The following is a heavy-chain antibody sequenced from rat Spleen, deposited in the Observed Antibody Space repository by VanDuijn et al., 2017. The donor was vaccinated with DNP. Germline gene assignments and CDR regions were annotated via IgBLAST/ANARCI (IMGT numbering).Heavy chain of an antibody. D-gene: IGHD1-11*01. J-gene: IGHJ2*01. V-gene: IGHV5-46*01. CDR1: GFTFSTFP. CDR2: ISINGGTT. Sequence: EVQLVESGGGLVQPGRSMKLSCAASGFTFSTFPMAWVRQAPTKGLEWVASISINGGTTYYRNSVKGRFTISRDNAKSTLYLQMNSLRSEDTATYYCARHDYGGYYFDYWGQGVMVTVSS. CDR3: ARHDYGGYYFDY.